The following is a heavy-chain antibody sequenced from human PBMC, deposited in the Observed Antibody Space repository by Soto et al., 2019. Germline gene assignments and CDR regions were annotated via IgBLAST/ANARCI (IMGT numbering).Heavy chain of an antibody. Sequence: KPSETLSLTCTVSGGSLSSYYWSWIRQPPGKGLEWIGYCYYSGSTNYNPSLKSRVTISVDTSKNQFSLKLSSVTAADTAVYYCARGPGQWHSLPPYYGMDVWGQGTTVTVSS. J-gene: IGHJ6*02. CDR2: CYYSGST. V-gene: IGHV4-59*01. CDR1: GGSLSSYY. D-gene: IGHD6-19*01. CDR3: ARGPGQWHSLPPYYGMDV.